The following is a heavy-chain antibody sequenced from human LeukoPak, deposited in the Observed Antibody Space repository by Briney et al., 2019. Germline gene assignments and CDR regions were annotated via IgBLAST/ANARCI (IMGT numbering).Heavy chain of an antibody. J-gene: IGHJ5*02. V-gene: IGHV4-59*01. CDR1: GCTISSYY. CDR3: QGDGTAAANLNWFDP. D-gene: IGHD1-1*01. CDR2: ISYSGST. Sequence: SETLSLTCTVSGCTISSYYWNWIRQPPGKGLEWIGYISYSGSTNFNPSLKSRVTISVDTSNNQFSLKLSSLTDGDTAVYYFQGDGTAAANLNWFDPWGQGTLVTVSS.